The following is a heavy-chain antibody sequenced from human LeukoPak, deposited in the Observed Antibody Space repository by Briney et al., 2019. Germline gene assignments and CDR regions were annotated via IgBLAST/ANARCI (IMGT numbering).Heavy chain of an antibody. CDR1: GFTFSSYG. Sequence: GGSLRLSCAASGFTFSSYGMHWVRQAPGKGLEWVAVICYDGSNKYYADSVKGRFTISRDNSKNTLYLQMNRLRAEDTAVYYCARFPITIVRGVIKHYYYGMDVWGKGTTVTVSS. V-gene: IGHV3-33*01. CDR2: ICYDGSNK. J-gene: IGHJ6*04. D-gene: IGHD3-10*01. CDR3: ARFPITIVRGVIKHYYYGMDV.